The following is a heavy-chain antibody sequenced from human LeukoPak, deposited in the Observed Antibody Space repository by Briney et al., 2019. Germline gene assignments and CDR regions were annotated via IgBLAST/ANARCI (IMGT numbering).Heavy chain of an antibody. CDR2: ISGSGVST. D-gene: IGHD2-8*01. CDR3: TKDMLLPWN. J-gene: IGHJ4*02. Sequence: GGSLRLSCGASGFTFSSSAMSWVRQAPGKGLEWVSSISGSGVSTYYADSVKGRFTISRDNSKNTLYVQMNSLRAEDTAVYYCTKDMLLPWNWGQGTLVTVSS. CDR1: GFTFSSSA. V-gene: IGHV3-23*01.